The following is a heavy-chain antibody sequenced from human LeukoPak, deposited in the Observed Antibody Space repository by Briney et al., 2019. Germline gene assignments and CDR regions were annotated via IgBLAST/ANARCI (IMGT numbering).Heavy chain of an antibody. Sequence: GGSLRLSCAASGFTFSSYSMNWVRQAPGKGLEWVSYISSSSSTIYYADSVKGRFTISRDNSKNTLYLQMNSLRAEDTAVYYCAKAEYYYDSSGYCDHWGQGTLVTVSS. D-gene: IGHD3-22*01. CDR2: ISSSSSTI. J-gene: IGHJ5*02. CDR1: GFTFSSYS. CDR3: AKAEYYYDSSGYCDH. V-gene: IGHV3-48*01.